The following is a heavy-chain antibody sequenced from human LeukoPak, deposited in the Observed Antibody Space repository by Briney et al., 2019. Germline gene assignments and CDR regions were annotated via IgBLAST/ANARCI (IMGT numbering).Heavy chain of an antibody. CDR2: IVGSGVST. V-gene: IGHV3-23*01. CDR3: AKWGDYDVLTGYYDSDY. Sequence: PGGSLRLSCAASGFTFTNHAMSWVRQAPGKGLEWVSAIVGSGVSTYYADSVKGRFTISRDNSKDTLYLQMNSLRAEDTAVYYCAKWGDYDVLTGYYDSDYWGQGTRVTVSS. CDR1: GFTFTNHA. D-gene: IGHD3-9*01. J-gene: IGHJ4*02.